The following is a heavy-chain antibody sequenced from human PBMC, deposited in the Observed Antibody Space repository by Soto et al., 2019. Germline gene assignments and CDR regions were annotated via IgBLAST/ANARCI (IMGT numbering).Heavy chain of an antibody. CDR1: GFTFGDYA. CDR2: IRSKAYGGTT. D-gene: IGHD2-8*01. J-gene: IGHJ4*02. V-gene: IGHV3-49*03. CDR3: TRGERGPFEYADY. Sequence: GGSLRLSCTASGFTFGDYAMSWFRQAPGKGLEWVGFIRSKAYGGTTEYAASVKGRFTISRDDSKSIAYLQMNSLKTEDTAVYYCTRGERGPFEYADYWGQGTLVTVSS.